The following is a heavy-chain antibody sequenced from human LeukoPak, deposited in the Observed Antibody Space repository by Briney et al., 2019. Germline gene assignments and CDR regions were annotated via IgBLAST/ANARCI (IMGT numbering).Heavy chain of an antibody. V-gene: IGHV3-30-3*01. D-gene: IGHD2-2*01. CDR2: ISYDGSNK. Sequence: GGSLRLSCAASGFTFSSCAMHWVRQAPGKGLEWVAVISYDGSNKYYADSVKGRFTISRDNSKNTLYLQMNSLRAEDTAVYYCARGPYCSSTSCYPSVYYGMDVWGQGTTVTVSS. CDR3: ARGPYCSSTSCYPSVYYGMDV. CDR1: GFTFSSCA. J-gene: IGHJ6*02.